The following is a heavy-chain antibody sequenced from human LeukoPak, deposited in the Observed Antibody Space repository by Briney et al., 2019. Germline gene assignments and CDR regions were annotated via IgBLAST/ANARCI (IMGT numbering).Heavy chain of an antibody. D-gene: IGHD5-18*01. J-gene: IGHJ4*02. Sequence: PSETLSLTCTVSGGSIRSYYWSWIRQPPGKGLEWIGYIFYAGSTNYNPSLKSRVTISVDTSKNQFSLKLSSVTAADTAVYYCARDSGTAMAHFDYWGQGTLVTVSS. CDR3: ARDSGTAMAHFDY. V-gene: IGHV4-59*01. CDR2: IFYAGST. CDR1: GGSIRSYY.